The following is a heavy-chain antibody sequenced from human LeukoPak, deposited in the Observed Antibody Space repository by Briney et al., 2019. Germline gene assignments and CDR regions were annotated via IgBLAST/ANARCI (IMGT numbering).Heavy chain of an antibody. CDR2: ISYDGSNK. CDR1: GFTFSSYG. CDR3: AKSKRVLRYFGGFDP. J-gene: IGHJ5*02. Sequence: GGSLRLSCAASGFTFSSYGMHWVRQAPGKGLEWVAVISYDGSNKYYADSVKGRFTISRDNSKNTLYLQMSSLRAEDTAVYYCAKSKRVLRYFGGFDPWGQGTLVTVSS. D-gene: IGHD3-9*01. V-gene: IGHV3-30*18.